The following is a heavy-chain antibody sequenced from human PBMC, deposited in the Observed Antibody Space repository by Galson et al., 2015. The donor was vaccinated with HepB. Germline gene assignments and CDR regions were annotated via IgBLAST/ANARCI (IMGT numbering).Heavy chain of an antibody. J-gene: IGHJ5*02. CDR2: IIPIFGTA. CDR3: ARDPCSSTSYYTLGGDWFDP. CDR1: GGTFSSYA. V-gene: IGHV1-69*13. Sequence: SVKVSCKASGGTFSSYAISWVRQAPGQGLEWMGGIIPIFGTANYAQKFQGRVTITADESTSTAYMELSSLRSEDTAVYYCARDPCSSTSYYTLGGDWFDPWGQGTLVTVSS. D-gene: IGHD2-2*02.